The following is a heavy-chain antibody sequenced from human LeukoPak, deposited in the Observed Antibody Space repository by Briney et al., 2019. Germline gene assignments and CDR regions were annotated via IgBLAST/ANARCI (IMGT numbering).Heavy chain of an antibody. D-gene: IGHD6-6*01. CDR2: INSDGSST. CDR3: ARDLGYSSSSGLDYYGMDV. V-gene: IGHV3-74*01. CDR1: GSTFSSYW. Sequence: GGSLRLSCAASGSTFSSYWMHWVRQAPGKGLVWVSRINSDGSSTSYADSVKGRFTISRDNAKNTLYLQMNSLRAEDTAVYYCARDLGYSSSSGLDYYGMDVWGQGTTVTVSS. J-gene: IGHJ6*02.